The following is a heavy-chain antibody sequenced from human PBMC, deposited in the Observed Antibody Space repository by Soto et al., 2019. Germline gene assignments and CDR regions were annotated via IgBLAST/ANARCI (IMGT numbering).Heavy chain of an antibody. Sequence: VGSLRLSCAASGFTFSSYAMNWVRQAPGKGLEWVALISCDGSNKYYADSVKGRFTISRDSSKNTLYLQMNSLRAADTAVYYYARLYSSSYTSRIAVDWGQGTLGKVS. J-gene: IGHJ4*02. CDR2: ISCDGSNK. CDR1: GFTFSSYA. CDR3: ARLYSSSYTSRIAVD. V-gene: IGHV3-30-3*01. D-gene: IGHD6-6*01.